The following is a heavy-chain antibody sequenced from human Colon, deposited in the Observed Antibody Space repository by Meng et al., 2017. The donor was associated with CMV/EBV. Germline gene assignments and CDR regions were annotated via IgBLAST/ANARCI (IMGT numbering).Heavy chain of an antibody. CDR3: ARDWGGAVAGFNWFDP. CDR1: YTFTGYY. Sequence: YTFTGYYRHWVRKAPGQGLEWMGRISPFSGDTNYSEKFQGRVTMTRDTSISTVHMELSRLTSDDTAVYYCARDWGGAVAGFNWFDPWGQGTLVTVSS. J-gene: IGHJ5*02. CDR2: ISPFSGDT. D-gene: IGHD6-19*01. V-gene: IGHV1-2*06.